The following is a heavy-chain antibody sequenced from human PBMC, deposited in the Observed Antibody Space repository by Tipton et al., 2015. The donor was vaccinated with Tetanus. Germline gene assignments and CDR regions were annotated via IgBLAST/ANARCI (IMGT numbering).Heavy chain of an antibody. V-gene: IGHV3-49*03. J-gene: IGHJ4*02. D-gene: IGHD5-24*01. CDR2: IRSKAYGGTP. CDR3: TRGRRWLQRRSYYFDY. CDR1: GFTFGEYA. Sequence: SLRLSCTASGFTFGEYAMSWFRQAPGRGLEWVSFIRSKAYGGTPEYAASVKGRFTISRDDSKNFAYLQMNSLKTEDTAVYYCTRGRRWLQRRSYYFDYWGQGTLVTVSS.